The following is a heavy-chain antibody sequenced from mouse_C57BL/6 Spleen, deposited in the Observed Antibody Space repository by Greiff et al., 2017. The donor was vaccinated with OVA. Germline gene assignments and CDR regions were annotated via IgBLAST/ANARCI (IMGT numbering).Heavy chain of an antibody. CDR1: GYTFTSYW. V-gene: IGHV1-64*01. D-gene: IGHD2-1*01. CDR2: IHPNSGST. Sequence: QVHVKQSGAELVKPGASVKLSCKASGYTFTSYWMHWVKQRPGQGLEWIGMIHPNSGSTNYNEKFKSKATLTVDKSSSTAYMQLSSLTSEDSAVYYCARGGNYVYFDYWGQGTTLTVSS. CDR3: ARGGNYVYFDY. J-gene: IGHJ2*01.